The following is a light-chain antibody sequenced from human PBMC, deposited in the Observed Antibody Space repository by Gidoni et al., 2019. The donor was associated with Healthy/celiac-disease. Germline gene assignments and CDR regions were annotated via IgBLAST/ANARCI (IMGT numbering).Light chain of an antibody. Sequence: QSALTQPASVSGSPGQSITISCHGTSSDVGGYNYVSWYQQHPGKAPKLIIYDVSNRHSGVSNRFSGSKSGNTASLTISGLQAEDEADYYCSSYTSSSTYVFGTGTKVTVL. CDR3: SSYTSSSTYV. CDR1: SSDVGGYNY. CDR2: DVS. V-gene: IGLV2-14*03. J-gene: IGLJ1*01.